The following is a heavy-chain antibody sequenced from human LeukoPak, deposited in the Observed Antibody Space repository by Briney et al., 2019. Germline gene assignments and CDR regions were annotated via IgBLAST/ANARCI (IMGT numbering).Heavy chain of an antibody. CDR3: STDPRLLTY. V-gene: IGHV3-9*01. CDR1: GFTFDDYA. D-gene: IGHD2-8*01. Sequence: PGRSLRLSCAASGFTFDDYAMHWVRQAPGKGLEWVSGTSWNSGNIGYADSVKGRFTISRDNARTSLYLQMNSLGPDDTALYYCSTDPRLLTYWGHGTLVTVSS. CDR2: TSWNSGNI. J-gene: IGHJ4*01.